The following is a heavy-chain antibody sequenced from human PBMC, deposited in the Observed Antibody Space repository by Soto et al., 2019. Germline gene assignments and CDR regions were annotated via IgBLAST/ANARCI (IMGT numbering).Heavy chain of an antibody. D-gene: IGHD3-10*01. CDR3: AKGYYSSGTSVAGLDI. CDR1: GFTFITYA. Sequence: EAQLLESGGGLVQPGGSLRLSCAASGFTFITYAMDWVRQAPGKGLEWVSVITGSGVITDYADSVNGRLTISSDNSKXELYLQMNRLGAEDSALYYCAKGYYSSGTSVAGLDIWGQGTMVTVSS. CDR2: ITGSGVIT. J-gene: IGHJ3*02. V-gene: IGHV3-23*01.